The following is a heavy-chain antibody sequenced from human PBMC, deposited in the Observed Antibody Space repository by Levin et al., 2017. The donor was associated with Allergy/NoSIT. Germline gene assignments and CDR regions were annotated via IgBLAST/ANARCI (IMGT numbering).Heavy chain of an antibody. CDR2: IYYSGST. V-gene: IGHV4-39*01. J-gene: IGHJ5*02. Sequence: SETLSLTCTVSGGSISSSSYYWGWIRQPPGKGLEWIGSIYYSGSTYYNPSLKSRVTISVDTSKNQFSLKLSSVTAADTAVYYCASSETYYDFWSGPDFRFDPWGQGTLVTVSS. CDR3: ASSETYYDFWSGPDFRFDP. CDR1: GGSISSSSYY. D-gene: IGHD3-3*01.